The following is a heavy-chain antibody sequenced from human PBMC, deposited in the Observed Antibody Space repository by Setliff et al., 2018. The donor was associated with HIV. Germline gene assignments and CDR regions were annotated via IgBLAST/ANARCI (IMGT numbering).Heavy chain of an antibody. D-gene: IGHD3-22*01. V-gene: IGHV3-53*01. CDR1: GFTVSSSY. CDR2: IYSGDNT. Sequence: GGSLRLSCAASGFTVSSSYMSWVRQTPGKGLEWVSVIYSGDNTYYADSVKGRFTISRDNSKNTVYLQMNSLRAEDTAEYYCAKELAASGLGYFDSWGRGILVTVSS. J-gene: IGHJ4*02. CDR3: AKELAASGLGYFDS.